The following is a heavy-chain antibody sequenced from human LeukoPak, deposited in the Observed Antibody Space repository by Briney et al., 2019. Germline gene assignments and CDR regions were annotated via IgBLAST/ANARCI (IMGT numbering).Heavy chain of an antibody. Sequence: GGSLRLSCAASGFTFSSYWMSWVRQAPGKGLEWVANIKQAGSEKYYVDSVKGRFTISRDNAKNSLCLQMNSLRAEDTAVYYCARESSGDGMDVWGQGTTVTVSS. CDR2: IKQAGSEK. J-gene: IGHJ6*02. CDR3: ARESSGDGMDV. CDR1: GFTFSSYW. D-gene: IGHD6-25*01. V-gene: IGHV3-7*04.